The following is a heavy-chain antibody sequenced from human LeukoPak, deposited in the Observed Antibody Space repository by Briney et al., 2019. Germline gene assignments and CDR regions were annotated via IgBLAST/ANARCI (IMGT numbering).Heavy chain of an antibody. CDR2: MSGSGSST. D-gene: IGHD4-17*01. CDR1: GFTFKTYA. V-gene: IGHV3-23*01. J-gene: IGHJ1*01. Sequence: PGGSLRLSCAASGFTFKTYAMNWVRQVPGKGPEWVSSMSGSGSSTDYADSVKGRFTISRDNSKNTLYLQMNSLRAEDTAVYYCATQTTVTTEYFQHWGQGTLVTVSS. CDR3: ATQTTVTTEYFQH.